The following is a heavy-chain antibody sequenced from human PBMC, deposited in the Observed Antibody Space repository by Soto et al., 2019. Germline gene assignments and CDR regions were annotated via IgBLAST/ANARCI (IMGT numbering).Heavy chain of an antibody. CDR1: GFSFDDFT. D-gene: IGHD2-2*01. V-gene: IGHV3-43*01. CDR3: AKDFCSRTNCYPAPLMHHYYGMDV. Sequence: PGGSLRLSCAASGFSFDDFTMHWVRQVPGKGLGWVSLINWDGTATYYTDSVKGRFTISRDNGKDSLYLQMNRLGPEDTALYFCAKDFCSRTNCYPAPLMHHYYGMDVWGQGTTVTVSS. J-gene: IGHJ6*02. CDR2: INWDGTAT.